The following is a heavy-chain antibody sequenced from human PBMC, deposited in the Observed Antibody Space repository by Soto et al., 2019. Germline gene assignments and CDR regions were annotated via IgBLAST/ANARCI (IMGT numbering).Heavy chain of an antibody. J-gene: IGHJ4*02. D-gene: IGHD5-18*01. CDR3: ARGDGDRYDGHGYLGRH. CDR2: INSDGSGT. CDR1: GFTFSSYW. Sequence: EVQLVESGGGLVQPGESLTLSCAASGFTFSSYWMHWVRQAPGKGLVWVSRINSDGSGTYHADSVKGRLTISRDNAKNTLYLPMNSLRVEDTAVYFCARGDGDRYDGHGYLGRHWGQGPLVTVSS. V-gene: IGHV3-74*01.